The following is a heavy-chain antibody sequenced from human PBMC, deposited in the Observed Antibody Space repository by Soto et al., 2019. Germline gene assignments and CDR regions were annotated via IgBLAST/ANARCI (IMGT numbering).Heavy chain of an antibody. CDR3: AKDKHSSGHDY. CDR2: ISYDGSNK. J-gene: IGHJ4*02. D-gene: IGHD6-19*01. Sequence: GGSLRLSCAASGFTFSSYGMHWVRQAPGKGLEWVAVISYDGSNKYYADSVKGRFTISRDNSKNTLYLQMNSLRAEDTAVYYCAKDKHSSGHDYWGQGTLVTVSS. V-gene: IGHV3-30*18. CDR1: GFTFSSYG.